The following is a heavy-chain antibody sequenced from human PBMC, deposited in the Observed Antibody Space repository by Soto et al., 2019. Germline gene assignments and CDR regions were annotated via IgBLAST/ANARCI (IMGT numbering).Heavy chain of an antibody. CDR2: IHSDGSTT. D-gene: IGHD2-2*01. CDR1: GFTFNYYW. J-gene: IGHJ6*02. Sequence: PGGPLRLSCAASGFTFNYYWMYWVRQAPGQGLVWVSHIHSDGSTTTYADSVKGRFTISRDNSKNTLYLQMSSLRAEDTAVYYCVKDPLGYCSSTSCYGEGEIYGMDVWGQGTTVTVSS. V-gene: IGHV3-74*01. CDR3: VKDPLGYCSSTSCYGEGEIYGMDV.